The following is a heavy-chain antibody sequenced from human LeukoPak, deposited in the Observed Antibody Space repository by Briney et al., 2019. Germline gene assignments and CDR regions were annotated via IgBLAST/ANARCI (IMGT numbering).Heavy chain of an antibody. CDR1: GFRFSDYY. CDR2: IRDSGEA. V-gene: IGHV3-66*03. Sequence: GGSLRLSCAVSGFRFSDYYMSWVCQAPGKGLEWVGLIRDSGEAFYADFARRPFAISRDESENTLYLQMNSLRVEDTAVYFCARDRAANQDWVEFDPWGQGTPVIVSS. CDR3: ARDRAANQDWVEFDP. D-gene: IGHD3/OR15-3a*01. J-gene: IGHJ5*02.